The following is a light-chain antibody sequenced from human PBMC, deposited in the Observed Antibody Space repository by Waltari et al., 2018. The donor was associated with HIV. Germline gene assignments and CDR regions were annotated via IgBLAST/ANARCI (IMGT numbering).Light chain of an antibody. J-gene: IGLJ3*02. CDR1: NVGSKR. CDR3: QVWDFTTDHVV. V-gene: IGLV3-21*03. Sequence: SYILTQSPSVSVAPGKTATISCWGDNVGSKRVHWYQQKPGQAPLLVIYDDAARPSGIPARFSGSNSGNTATLTITRVEVGDEADYYCQVWDFTTDHVVFGGGTKLTVL. CDR2: DDA.